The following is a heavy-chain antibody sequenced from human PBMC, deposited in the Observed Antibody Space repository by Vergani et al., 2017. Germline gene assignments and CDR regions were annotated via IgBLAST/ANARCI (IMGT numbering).Heavy chain of an antibody. D-gene: IGHD5-18*01. CDR3: AHTWIQLWLRSPPCFDY. CDR2: IYWDDDK. V-gene: IGHV2-5*02. J-gene: IGHJ4*02. CDR1: GFSLSTSGVG. Sequence: QITLKESGPTLVKPTQTLTLTCTFSGFSLSTSGVGVGWIRQPPGKALEWLALIYWDDDKRYSPSLKSRLTITKDTSKNQVVLTMTNMDPVDTATYYCAHTWIQLWLRSPPCFDYWGQGTLVTVSS.